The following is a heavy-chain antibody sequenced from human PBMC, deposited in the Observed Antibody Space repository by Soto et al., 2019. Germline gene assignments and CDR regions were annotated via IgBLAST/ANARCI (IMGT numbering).Heavy chain of an antibody. Sequence: QVQLQESGPGLVKPSQTLSLTCTVSGGSISSGDYYWSWIRQPPGKGLEWIGYVSYSESTYYNPSLKSRVTISVEPSKNQFSLNLSSVTAADTAVYYCARADEYSYRFDYWGQGTLVTVSS. J-gene: IGHJ4*02. D-gene: IGHD4-4*01. CDR3: ARADEYSYRFDY. V-gene: IGHV4-30-4*01. CDR2: VSYSEST. CDR1: GGSISSGDYY.